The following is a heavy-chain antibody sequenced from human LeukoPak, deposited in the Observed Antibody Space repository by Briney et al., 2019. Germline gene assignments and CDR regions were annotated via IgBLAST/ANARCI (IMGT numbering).Heavy chain of an antibody. CDR1: GVSVNSGSYY. Sequence: PSETLSLTCTVSGVSVNSGSYYWNWIRQPPGKGLEWIGYIYYSGSTNYNPSLKSRVTISVDTSKNQFSLKLSSVTAADTAVYYCARSPEPWYYYYYGMDVWGQGTTVTVSS. V-gene: IGHV4-61*01. CDR3: ARSPEPWYYYYYGMDV. CDR2: IYYSGST. J-gene: IGHJ6*02.